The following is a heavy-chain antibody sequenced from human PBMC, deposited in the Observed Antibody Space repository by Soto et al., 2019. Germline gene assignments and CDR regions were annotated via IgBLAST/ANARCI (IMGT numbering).Heavy chain of an antibody. D-gene: IGHD3-10*01. V-gene: IGHV3-33*01. CDR2: IWYDGSNK. Sequence: QVQLVESGGGVVQPGRSLRLSCAASGFTFSSYGMHWVRQAPGKGLEWVAVIWYDGSNKYYADSVKGRFTISRDNSKNTVYLQMNSLRAEDTAVYYCARDGGRFGELFYWFDPWGQGTLVTVSS. CDR1: GFTFSSYG. J-gene: IGHJ5*02. CDR3: ARDGGRFGELFYWFDP.